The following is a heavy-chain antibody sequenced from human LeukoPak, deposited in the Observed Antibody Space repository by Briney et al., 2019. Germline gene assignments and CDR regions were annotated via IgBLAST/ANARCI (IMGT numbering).Heavy chain of an antibody. CDR3: ARDRVIVGPSDGFDI. D-gene: IGHD3-22*01. CDR1: GYTFTGYY. CDR2: ISPNSGGT. V-gene: IGHV1-2*02. Sequence: GASVKVSCKASGYTFTGYYVNWVRQAPGQGLEWMGWISPNSGGTNYAQKFRGRVTMSRDTSISTAYMELSRLRSDDTALYYCARDRVIVGPSDGFDIWGQGTMVTVSS. J-gene: IGHJ3*02.